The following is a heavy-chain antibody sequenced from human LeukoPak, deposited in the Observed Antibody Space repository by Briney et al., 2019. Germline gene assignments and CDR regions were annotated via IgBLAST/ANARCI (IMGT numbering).Heavy chain of an antibody. Sequence: PGGSLRLSCAASVFTLSSYAMSWVRQAPGKGLEWVAVIWYDGSNKYYADSVKGRFTISRDNSKNTLYLQMNSLRAEDTAVYYCARVADEGYYFDYWGQGTLVTVSS. J-gene: IGHJ4*02. CDR1: VFTLSSYA. V-gene: IGHV3-33*08. D-gene: IGHD2-15*01. CDR2: IWYDGSNK. CDR3: ARVADEGYYFDY.